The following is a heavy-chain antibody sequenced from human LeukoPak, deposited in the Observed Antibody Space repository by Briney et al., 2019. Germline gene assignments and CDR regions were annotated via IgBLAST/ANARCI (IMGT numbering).Heavy chain of an antibody. Sequence: GRSLRLSCVASGFTFSSYAMHWVRQAPGKGLEWVAVISFDGTNEFYADSVKGRFTISRDNSKNANTLFLQMNSLRAEDTAVYYCAKLSYDSSGSSNPSFDCWGQGALVTVSS. V-gene: IGHV3-30-3*02. D-gene: IGHD3-22*01. CDR2: ISFDGTNE. CDR1: GFTFSSYA. CDR3: AKLSYDSSGSSNPSFDC. J-gene: IGHJ4*02.